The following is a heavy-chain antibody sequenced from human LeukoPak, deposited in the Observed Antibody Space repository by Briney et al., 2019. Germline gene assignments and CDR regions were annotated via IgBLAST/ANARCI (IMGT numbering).Heavy chain of an antibody. Sequence: GASVKVSCKTPGSTFSGFYVHWIRQAPGQGLEWMGWINFNSGGTKYEQTFQGRVTMTRDTSINTAYLDLTREDTAVFYCARSDSGSNGAYRWFGPWGQGTLVTVSS. CDR2: INFNSGGT. V-gene: IGHV1-2*02. CDR3: ARSDSGSNGAYRWFGP. J-gene: IGHJ5*02. CDR1: GSTFSGFY. D-gene: IGHD5-12*01.